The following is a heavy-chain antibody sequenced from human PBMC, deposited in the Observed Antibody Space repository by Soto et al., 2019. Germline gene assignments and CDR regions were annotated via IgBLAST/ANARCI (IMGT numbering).Heavy chain of an antibody. CDR1: GGSISSSSYY. CDR2: IYYSGST. J-gene: IGHJ4*02. D-gene: IGHD1-26*01. CDR3: AREDGIVGATSAFDY. Sequence: KSSETLSLTCTVSGGSISSSSYYWGWIRQPPGKGLEWIGSIYYSGSTYYNPSLKSRVTISVDTSKNQFSLKLSSVTAADTAVYYCAREDGIVGATSAFDYWGQGTLVTVSS. V-gene: IGHV4-39*02.